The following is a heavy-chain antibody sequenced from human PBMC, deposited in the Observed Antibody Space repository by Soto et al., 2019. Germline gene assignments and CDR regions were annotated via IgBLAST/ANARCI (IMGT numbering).Heavy chain of an antibody. CDR2: INAGNGNT. CDR1: GYTFTSYA. Sequence: GASVKVSCKASGYTFTSYAMHWVRQAPGQRLEWMGWINAGNGNTKYSQKFQGRVTITRDTSASTAYMELSSLRSEDTAVYYCARVYYYYDTSGMAYYYYGMDVWGQGTRSPSP. D-gene: IGHD3-22*01. J-gene: IGHJ6*02. V-gene: IGHV1-3*01. CDR3: ARVYYYYDTSGMAYYYYGMDV.